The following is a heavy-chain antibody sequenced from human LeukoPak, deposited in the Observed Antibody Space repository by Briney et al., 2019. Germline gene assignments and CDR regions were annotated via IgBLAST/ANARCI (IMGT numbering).Heavy chain of an antibody. Sequence: ASVKVSCKVSGYTLTELSMHWVRQAPGKGLEWMGGFDPEDGETIYAQKFQGRVTMTEDTSTDTAYMELSSLRSEDTAVYYCARANVLRFLEWLSRMYYFDYWGQGTLVTVSS. V-gene: IGHV1-24*01. J-gene: IGHJ4*02. CDR3: ARANVLRFLEWLSRMYYFDY. D-gene: IGHD3-3*01. CDR1: GYTLTELS. CDR2: FDPEDGET.